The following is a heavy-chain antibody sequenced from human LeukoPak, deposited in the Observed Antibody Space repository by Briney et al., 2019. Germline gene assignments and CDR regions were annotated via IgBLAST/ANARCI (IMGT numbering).Heavy chain of an antibody. CDR2: IIPIFGTA. Sequence: SVKVSCKASGGTFSSYAISWVRQAPGQGLEWMGGIIPIFGTANYAQKFQGRVTITADESTSTAYMELSSLRSEDTAVYYCAGCSRITGTRSYYYYMDVWGKGTTVTVSS. J-gene: IGHJ6*03. D-gene: IGHD1-20*01. CDR1: GGTFSSYA. V-gene: IGHV1-69*13. CDR3: AGCSRITGTRSYYYYMDV.